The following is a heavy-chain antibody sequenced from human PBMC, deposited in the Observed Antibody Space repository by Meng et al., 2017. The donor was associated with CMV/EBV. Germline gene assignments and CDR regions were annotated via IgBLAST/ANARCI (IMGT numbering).Heavy chain of an antibody. CDR2: ISSSRSYI. V-gene: IGHV3-21*01. Sequence: ASGFTFSSYSMNGGRQAPGKGLEWVSSISSSRSYIYYADSVKGRFTISRDNAKNSLYLQMNSLRAEDTAVYYCARDSGSYRLGWFDPWGQGTLVTVSS. CDR1: GFTFSSYS. D-gene: IGHD1-26*01. CDR3: ARDSGSYRLGWFDP. J-gene: IGHJ5*02.